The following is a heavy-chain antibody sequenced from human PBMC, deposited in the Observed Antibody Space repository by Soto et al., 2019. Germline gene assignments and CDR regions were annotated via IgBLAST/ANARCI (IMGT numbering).Heavy chain of an antibody. CDR1: VRSIFTYY. CDR2: IYSNRGT. D-gene: IGHD6-13*01. J-gene: IGHJ6*04. Sequence: SDTLSLTCFVSVRSIFTYYWSWIRQPAGKGLEWIGRIYSNRGTNYNPSLKSRVTLSVDTSKKQFSLKLSSVTAADKAVYYCARGSAAGVDYGINVWGGGTTGIVSS. V-gene: IGHV4-4*07. CDR3: ARGSAAGVDYGINV.